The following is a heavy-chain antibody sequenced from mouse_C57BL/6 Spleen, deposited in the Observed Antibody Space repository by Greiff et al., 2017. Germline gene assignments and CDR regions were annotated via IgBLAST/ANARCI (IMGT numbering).Heavy chain of an antibody. CDR1: GYTFTSYW. V-gene: IGHV1-72*01. CDR2: IDPSGGGT. Sequence: QVQLQQPGAELVKPGASVKLSCKASGYTFTSYWMHWVKQRPGRGLEWMGRIDPSGGGTNYNEKFKGKATLTVDTTSSTAYMQLSSLTSEDSAVYYCARSGMTTVAAFAYWGQGTMVTVSA. CDR3: ARSGMTTVAAFAY. D-gene: IGHD1-1*01. J-gene: IGHJ3*01.